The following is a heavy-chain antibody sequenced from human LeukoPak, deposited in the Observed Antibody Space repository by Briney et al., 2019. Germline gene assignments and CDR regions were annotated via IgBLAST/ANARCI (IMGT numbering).Heavy chain of an antibody. V-gene: IGHV4-59*08. Sequence: SETLSLTCTGSGGSISSYYWNWIRQPPGKGLEWIGYIYYTGSTNYNPSLQSRVTISVDTSKNQFSLKLNSVTAADTAVYYCASFYCSGGSCYQYFSYYYMDVWGKGTTVTISS. CDR1: GGSISSYY. D-gene: IGHD2-15*01. CDR2: IYYTGST. J-gene: IGHJ6*03. CDR3: ASFYCSGGSCYQYFSYYYMDV.